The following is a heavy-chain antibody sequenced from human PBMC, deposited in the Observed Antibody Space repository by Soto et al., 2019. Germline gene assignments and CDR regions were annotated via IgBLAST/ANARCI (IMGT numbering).Heavy chain of an antibody. D-gene: IGHD1-26*01. V-gene: IGHV3-21*01. Sequence: PGGSLRLSCAASGFTFSSYSMNWVRQAPGKGLEWVSSISSSSSYIYYADSVKGRFTISRDNAKNSLYLQMNSLRAEDTAVYYCARDRPIVGADPGFDYWGQGTLVTVSS. J-gene: IGHJ4*02. CDR1: GFTFSSYS. CDR2: ISSSSSYI. CDR3: ARDRPIVGADPGFDY.